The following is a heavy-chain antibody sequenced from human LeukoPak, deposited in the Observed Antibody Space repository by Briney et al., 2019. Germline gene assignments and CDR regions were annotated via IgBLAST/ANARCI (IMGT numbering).Heavy chain of an antibody. J-gene: IGHJ5*02. CDR1: GYTFTGYY. CDR2: INPNSGGT. V-gene: IGHV1-2*02. D-gene: IGHD4-17*01. CDR3: ARGKYGDYFRMVNWFDP. Sequence: EASVKVSCKASGYTFTGYYMHWVRQAPGQGLEWMGWINPNSGGTNYAQKFQGRVTMTRDTSISTAYMELSRLRSDDTAVYYCARGKYGDYFRMVNWFDPWGQGTLVTVSS.